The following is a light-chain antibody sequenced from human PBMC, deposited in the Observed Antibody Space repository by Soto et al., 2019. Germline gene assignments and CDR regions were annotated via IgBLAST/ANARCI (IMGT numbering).Light chain of an antibody. J-gene: IGKJ5*01. CDR1: QDISNL. Sequence: IQITQAPSSLSASVGDRVTITCQASQDISNLLNWYQQKTGKAPRILIYDASNLETGVPSRVSGSGSGTDFNFTISRLQPEDIATYDCQKYEDITITCGQGTRLEIK. V-gene: IGKV1-33*01. CDR2: DAS. CDR3: QKYEDITIT.